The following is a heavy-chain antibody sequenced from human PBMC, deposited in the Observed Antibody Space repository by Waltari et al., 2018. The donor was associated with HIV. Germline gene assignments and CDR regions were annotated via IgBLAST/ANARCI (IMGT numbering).Heavy chain of an antibody. D-gene: IGHD3-10*01. J-gene: IGHJ4*02. V-gene: IGHV3-7*04. CDR2: IKQDGSEK. Sequence: EVQLVASGGGLVQPGGSLRLSCAASGFTFSSYWMCWVRQAPGKGLEWVANIKQDGSEKYYVDSVNGRFTISRDNAENSLYLQMNSLRAEDTAVYYCARGGFYGSGSKVNWGQGTLVTVSS. CDR1: GFTFSSYW. CDR3: ARGGFYGSGSKVN.